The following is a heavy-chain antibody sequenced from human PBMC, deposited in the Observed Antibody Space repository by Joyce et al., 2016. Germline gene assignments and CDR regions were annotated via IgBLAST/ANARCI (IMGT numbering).Heavy chain of an antibody. J-gene: IGHJ4*02. CDR1: GFIFSSFW. CDR3: GRGPTRGDSGFVSD. V-gene: IGHV3-74*01. Sequence: EVQLVESGGGLVQPGGSLRLSCAASGFIFSSFWIHVGRQAPGRGLVWVSRINSEGSSISYADSVKGRFTISRDNAKSTLYLQMNSLRAEDTAVYYCGRGPTRGDSGFVSDWGQGTLVTVSS. CDR2: INSEGSSI. D-gene: IGHD2-15*01.